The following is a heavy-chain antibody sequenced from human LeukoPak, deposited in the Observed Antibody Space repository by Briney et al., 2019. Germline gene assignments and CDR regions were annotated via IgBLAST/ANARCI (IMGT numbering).Heavy chain of an antibody. CDR2: IYYSGST. J-gene: IGHJ4*02. CDR1: GGSIRTGGYY. D-gene: IGHD4-23*01. Sequence: PSQTLSLTCTVSGGSIRTGGYYWSWIRQPPGKGLEWIGYIYYSGSTNYNPSLRSRVTISVDTSKNQFSLKLTSVTAADTAVYYCARDGAGGKMTYWGQGTLVTASS. CDR3: ARDGAGGKMTY. V-gene: IGHV4-61*08.